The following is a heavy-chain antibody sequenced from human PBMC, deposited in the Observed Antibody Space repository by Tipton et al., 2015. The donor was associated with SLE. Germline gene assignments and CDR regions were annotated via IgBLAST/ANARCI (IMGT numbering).Heavy chain of an antibody. CDR3: ARLVGGYAR. CDR2: IYYNGGT. CDR1: GASISSSDYS. Sequence: TLSLTCNVSGASISSSDYSWGWMRQPPGEGVEWIGTIYYNGGTHSNPSLKSRVSISVDTSKNQLSLRLISVTAADTAVYFCARLVGGYARWGQGTLVTVSS. D-gene: IGHD5-12*01. J-gene: IGHJ4*02. V-gene: IGHV4-39*01.